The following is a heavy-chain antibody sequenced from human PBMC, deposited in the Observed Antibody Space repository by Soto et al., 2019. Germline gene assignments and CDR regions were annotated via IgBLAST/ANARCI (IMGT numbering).Heavy chain of an antibody. D-gene: IGHD3-22*01. CDR2: IYYSGST. CDR1: GGSISSGDYY. V-gene: IGHV4-30-4*01. J-gene: IGHJ4*02. Sequence: SETLSLTCTVSGGSISSGDYYWSWIRQPPGKGLEWIGYIYYSGSTYYNPSLKSRVTISVDTSKNQFSLKLSSVTAADTAVYYCAREADSSGYYLGLDYWGQGTLVTVSS. CDR3: AREADSSGYYLGLDY.